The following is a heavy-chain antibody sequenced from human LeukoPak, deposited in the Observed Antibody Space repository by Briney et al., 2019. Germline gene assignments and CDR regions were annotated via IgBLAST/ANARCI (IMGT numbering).Heavy chain of an antibody. CDR1: GFTVSSNY. D-gene: IGHD1-14*01. Sequence: GGSLRLSCAASGFTVSSNYMSWVRQAPGKGLEWVSVIYSGGSTYYADSVKGRFTISRDNSKNTLYLQMNSLRAGDTAVYYCARATGPNNWFDPWGQGTLVTVSS. CDR3: ARATGPNNWFDP. CDR2: IYSGGST. J-gene: IGHJ5*02. V-gene: IGHV3-66*01.